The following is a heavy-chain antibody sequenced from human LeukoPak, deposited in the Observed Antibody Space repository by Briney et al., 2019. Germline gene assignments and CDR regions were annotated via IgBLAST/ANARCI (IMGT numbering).Heavy chain of an antibody. D-gene: IGHD6-6*01. CDR3: AREGPKTSSRGMDV. J-gene: IGHJ6*02. Sequence: ASVKVSCKASGYTFTSYYMHWVRQAPGQGLEWMGIINPSGGSTSYAQKLQGRVTMTTDTSTSTAYMELRSLRSDDTAVYYCAREGPKTSSRGMDVWGQGTTVTVSS. CDR2: INPSGGST. CDR1: GYTFTSYY. V-gene: IGHV1-46*01.